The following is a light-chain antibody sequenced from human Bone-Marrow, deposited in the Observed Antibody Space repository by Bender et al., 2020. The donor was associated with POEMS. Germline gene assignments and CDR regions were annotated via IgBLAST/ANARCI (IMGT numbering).Light chain of an antibody. CDR2: DIT. V-gene: IGLV2-14*03. Sequence: QSALTQPASVSGSPGQSITMPCTGTSSDIGGYNYVSWYQQHPGKAPKLLIYDITNRPSGISDRFSGSKSGNTASLTISGLRAEDEADYYCASYTASSILIFGGGTKLTVL. CDR1: SSDIGGYNY. CDR3: ASYTASSILI. J-gene: IGLJ2*01.